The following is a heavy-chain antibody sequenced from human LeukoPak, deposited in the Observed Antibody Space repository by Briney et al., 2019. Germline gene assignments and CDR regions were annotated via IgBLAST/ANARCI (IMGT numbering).Heavy chain of an antibody. CDR2: LYHPDST. CDR1: GFSISSGYY. Sequence: SETLSLTCAVSGFSISSGYYWGWIRQPPGKGLEWIGSLYHPDSTYYNPSLKSRVTISVDTSKNQFSLKLSSVTAADTAVYYCARDLRDNLWGQGTLVTVSS. CDR3: ARDLRDNL. V-gene: IGHV4-38-2*01. J-gene: IGHJ5*02.